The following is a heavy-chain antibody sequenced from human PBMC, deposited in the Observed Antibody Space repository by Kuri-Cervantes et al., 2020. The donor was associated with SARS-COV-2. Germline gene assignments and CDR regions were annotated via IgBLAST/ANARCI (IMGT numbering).Heavy chain of an antibody. D-gene: IGHD6-13*01. CDR1: GFTFSSYE. CDR3: ARDRGIAAADRGWFDP. J-gene: IGHJ5*02. V-gene: IGHV3-48*03. CDR2: ISSSGSTI. Sequence: GESLKISCAASGFTFSSYEMNWVRQAPGKGLEWVSYISSSGSTIYYADSVKGRFTISRDNAKNSLYLQMNSLRAEDTAVYYCARDRGIAAADRGWFDPWGQGTLVTVSS.